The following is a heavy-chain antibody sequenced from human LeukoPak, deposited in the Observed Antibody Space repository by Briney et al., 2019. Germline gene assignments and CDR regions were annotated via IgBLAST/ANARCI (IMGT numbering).Heavy chain of an antibody. CDR2: IRYDGSNK. D-gene: IGHD1-26*01. V-gene: IGHV3-30*02. CDR1: GFTFSSYC. J-gene: IGHJ6*03. Sequence: GVSLRLSCAASGFTFSSYCMHWVRQAPGKGLEWVAFIRYDGSNKYYVGSVKGRFTISRDNSKNTLYLQMNSLRAEDTAVYYCAKGSGWEMSYYYYYMDVWGKGTTVTISS. CDR3: AKGSGWEMSYYYYYMDV.